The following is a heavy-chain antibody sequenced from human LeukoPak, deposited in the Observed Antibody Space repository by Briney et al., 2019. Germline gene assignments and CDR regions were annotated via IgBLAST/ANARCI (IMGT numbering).Heavy chain of an antibody. D-gene: IGHD4-17*01. CDR3: ARDPRGDYVFDY. CDR1: GFTFSSYA. CDR2: ISGSGGST. J-gene: IGHJ4*02. V-gene: IGHV3-23*01. Sequence: QPGWSLRLSCAASGFTFSSYAMSWVRQAPGKGLEWVSAISGSGGSTYYADSVKGRFTISKDNAKNSLYLQMNSLRAEDTAVYYCARDPRGDYVFDYWGQGTLVTVSS.